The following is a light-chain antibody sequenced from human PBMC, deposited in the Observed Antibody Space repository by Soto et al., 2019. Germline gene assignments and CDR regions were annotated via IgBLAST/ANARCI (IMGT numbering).Light chain of an antibody. Sequence: DIQMTQSPSTLSGSVGDRFTITCRASQTISSWLAWYQQKPGKAPKLLIYKASTLKSGVPSRFSGSGSGTEFTLTISSLQPDDFATYYCQQYNSYPWTFGQGTKVDIK. CDR2: KAS. J-gene: IGKJ1*01. CDR3: QQYNSYPWT. CDR1: QTISSW. V-gene: IGKV1-5*03.